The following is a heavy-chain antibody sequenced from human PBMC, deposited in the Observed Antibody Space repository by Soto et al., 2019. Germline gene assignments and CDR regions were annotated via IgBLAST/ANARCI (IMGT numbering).Heavy chain of an antibody. CDR2: IIPIFGTA. CDR3: AGCGYRYGYCGY. Sequence: SVKVSCKASGGTFSSYAISWVRQAPGQGLEWMGGIIPIFGTANYAQKFQGRVTITADESTSTAYMELSSLRSEDTAVYYCAGCGYRYGYCGYWGPGTLLTVSS. D-gene: IGHD5-18*01. V-gene: IGHV1-69*13. J-gene: IGHJ4*02. CDR1: GGTFSSYA.